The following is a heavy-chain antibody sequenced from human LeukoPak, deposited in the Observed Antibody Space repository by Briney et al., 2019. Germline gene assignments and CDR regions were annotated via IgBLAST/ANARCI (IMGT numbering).Heavy chain of an antibody. CDR1: GYTFSSYT. V-gene: IGHV7-4-1*02. CDR2: INTNTGNP. J-gene: IGHJ4*02. D-gene: IGHD1-26*01. CDR3: ARELSEIYSDYYFDY. Sequence: ASVTVSCKASGYTFSSYTMSWVRQAPGQGLEWMGWINTNTGNPTYAQGFTGRFVFSLATSVSTAYLQISSLKADYTAVSYCARELSEIYSDYYFDYWGQGTLVTVSS.